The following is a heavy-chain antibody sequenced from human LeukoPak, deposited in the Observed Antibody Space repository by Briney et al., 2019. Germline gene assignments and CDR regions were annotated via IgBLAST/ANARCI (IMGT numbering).Heavy chain of an antibody. CDR2: IYSGGST. CDR3: AKPYTTGWHTFDS. Sequence: GGSLRLSCAASGFTVSSNYMNWVRQAPGKGLEWVSVIYSGGSTYYADSVKGRFTISRDNSKNTLYLQMNSLRAEDTALYYCAKPYTTGWHTFDSWGQGTLVTVSS. CDR1: GFTVSSNY. V-gene: IGHV3-53*05. J-gene: IGHJ4*02. D-gene: IGHD3-16*01.